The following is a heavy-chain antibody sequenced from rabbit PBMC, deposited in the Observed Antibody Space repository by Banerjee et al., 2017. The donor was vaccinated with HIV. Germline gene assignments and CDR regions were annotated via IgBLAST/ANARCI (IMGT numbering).Heavy chain of an antibody. Sequence: QLKETGGGLVQPGGSLTLSCKASGFDLTNDYMTWVRQAPGKGLEWIGYIDPVFVNTYYANWVNGRFTISSHNAQNTLYLQMTSLTAADTATYFCARGSGNGDGYGLWGPGTLVTVS. D-gene: IGHD6-1*01. V-gene: IGHV1S7*01. CDR3: ARGSGNGDGYGL. CDR1: GFDLTNDY. CDR2: IDPVFVNT. J-gene: IGHJ4*01.